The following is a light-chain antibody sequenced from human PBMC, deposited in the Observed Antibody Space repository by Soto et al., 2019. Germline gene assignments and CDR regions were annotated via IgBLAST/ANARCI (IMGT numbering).Light chain of an antibody. CDR2: DAS. V-gene: IGKV1-5*01. CDR3: QQYNNWPRT. J-gene: IGKJ1*01. Sequence: DIQMTQSPSTLSAYVGDRVTINCRASQSISSWLAWYQQKPGKAPKLLIYDASSLESGVPSRFSGSGSGTEFTLTIDSLQSEDFAVYYCQQYNNWPRTFGQGTKVDIK. CDR1: QSISSW.